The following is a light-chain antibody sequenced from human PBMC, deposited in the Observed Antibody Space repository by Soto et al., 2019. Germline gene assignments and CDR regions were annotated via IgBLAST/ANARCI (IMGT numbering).Light chain of an antibody. Sequence: IEMTQSPSSLSASVGDRVTITCRARQSISSYLNWYQQKPGKAPKLLIYAASSLESGVPSRFSGSGSGTDFTLTISSLQPEDFETYYCQQSYSNPRAFGQGTRLEIK. J-gene: IGKJ5*01. CDR3: QQSYSNPRA. CDR2: AAS. CDR1: QSISSY. V-gene: IGKV1-39*01.